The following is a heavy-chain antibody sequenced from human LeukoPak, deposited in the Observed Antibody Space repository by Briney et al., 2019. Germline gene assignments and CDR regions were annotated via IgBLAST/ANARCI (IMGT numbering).Heavy chain of an antibody. J-gene: IGHJ4*02. Sequence: PSETLSLTCTVSGGSISNYYWNWIRQPPGEGLEWIGYIYYSGSGSTNYNPSLKSRVTISVDTSKNQFSLKLSSVTAADTAVYYCARDDRRYCSGGTCYSRDYWGQGTLVTVSS. V-gene: IGHV4-59*12. D-gene: IGHD2-15*01. CDR1: GGSISNYY. CDR3: ARDDRRYCSGGTCYSRDY. CDR2: IYYSGSGST.